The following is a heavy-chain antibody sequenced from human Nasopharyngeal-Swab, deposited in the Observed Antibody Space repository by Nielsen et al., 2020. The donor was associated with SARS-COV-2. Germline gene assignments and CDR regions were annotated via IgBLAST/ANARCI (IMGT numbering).Heavy chain of an antibody. CDR1: GGSISSYY. D-gene: IGHD3-22*01. Sequence: SETLSLTCTVSGGSISSYYWSWIRQLPGKGLEWIGYIYYSGSTNYNPSLKSRVTISVDTSKNQFSLKLSSVTAADTAVYYCARDGDYYDSSGFKIYWGAFDIWGQGTMVTVSS. CDR2: IYYSGST. V-gene: IGHV4-59*01. CDR3: ARDGDYYDSSGFKIYWGAFDI. J-gene: IGHJ3*02.